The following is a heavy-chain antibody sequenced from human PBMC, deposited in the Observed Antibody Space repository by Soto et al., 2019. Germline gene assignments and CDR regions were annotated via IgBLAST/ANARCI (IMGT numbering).Heavy chain of an antibody. V-gene: IGHV3-23*01. CDR1: GFTFSDAW. J-gene: IGHJ4*02. CDR3: AKRKVGHDFWSGYTFDY. CDR2: ISGSGGST. Sequence: GGSLRLSCAASGFTFSDAWMSWVRQAPGEGLEWVSAISGSGGSTYYADSVKGRFTISRDNSKNTLYLQMNSLRAEDTAVYYCAKRKVGHDFWSGYTFDYWGQGTLVTVYS. D-gene: IGHD3-3*01.